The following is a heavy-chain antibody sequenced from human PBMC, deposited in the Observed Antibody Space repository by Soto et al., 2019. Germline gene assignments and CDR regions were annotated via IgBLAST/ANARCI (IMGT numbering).Heavy chain of an antibody. D-gene: IGHD1-20*01. CDR1: GGSVSNYY. J-gene: IGHJ6*02. V-gene: IGHV4-59*02. CDR3: ARLAPRYRIRDYNYHSLDF. Sequence: LSETLSLTCTVSGGSVSNYYWTWIRQPPGKGLEWISYINYSGGTDHSPSLKSRVTISLDTSKNQFSLRLISVTAADTAVYYCARLAPRYRIRDYNYHSLDFWGQGTTVTVSS. CDR2: INYSGGT.